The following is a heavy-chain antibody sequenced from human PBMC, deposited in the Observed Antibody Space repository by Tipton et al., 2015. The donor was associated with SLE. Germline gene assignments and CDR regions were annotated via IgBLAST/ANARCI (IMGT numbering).Heavy chain of an antibody. CDR2: INHSGST. J-gene: IGHJ3*02. CDR3: AREDTARAFDI. Sequence: TLSLTCTVSGDSISSHYWSWICQPPGKGLEWIGEINHSGSTNYNPSLKSRVTISVDKSKNQFSLKLSSVTAADTAVYYCAREDTARAFDIWGQGTMVTVSS. D-gene: IGHD5-18*01. CDR1: GDSISSHY. V-gene: IGHV4-34*01.